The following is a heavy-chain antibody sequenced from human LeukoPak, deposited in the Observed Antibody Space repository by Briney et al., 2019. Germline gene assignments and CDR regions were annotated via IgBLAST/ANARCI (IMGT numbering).Heavy chain of an antibody. CDR1: VGSISSFY. V-gene: IGHV4-4*07. J-gene: IGHJ5*02. CDR3: ARGGAFIAVSRTPWFDP. Sequence: SETLSLTCTVSVGSISSFYSSWIRQPAGKGLECIGRIYTSGSTNYNPSLKSRVTMSVETSKNQFSLKLSSVTAAETAVYYCARGGAFIAVSRTPWFDPWGQGTLVTVSS. D-gene: IGHD6-19*01. CDR2: IYTSGST.